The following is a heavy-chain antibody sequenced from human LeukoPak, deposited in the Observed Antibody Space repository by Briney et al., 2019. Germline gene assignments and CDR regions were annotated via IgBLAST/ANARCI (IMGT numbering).Heavy chain of an antibody. CDR1: EFTFSSHG. D-gene: IGHD6-13*01. CDR2: ISYDGSNK. Sequence: GGSLRLSCAASEFTFSSHGMHWVRQAPGKGLEWVAVISYDGSNKYYADSVKGRFTISRDNSKNTLYLQMNSLRAEDTAVYYCARDLFAGGELRIEQQLLGNWFDPWGQGTLVTVSS. V-gene: IGHV3-30*03. J-gene: IGHJ5*02. CDR3: ARDLFAGGELRIEQQLLGNWFDP.